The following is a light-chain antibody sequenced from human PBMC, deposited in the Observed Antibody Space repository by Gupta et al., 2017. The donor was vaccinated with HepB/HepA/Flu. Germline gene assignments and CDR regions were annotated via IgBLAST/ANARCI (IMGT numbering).Light chain of an antibody. Sequence: DIQITQSPSSLSDSVGASVTITRQACQDISNYLNWYQQKPGKAPQLLIYDTSNLDTGVPARVSGSGSGTDFTLTISRLQAEDIATYYCQQYVKLPFTLGPGTKVDIK. CDR3: QQYVKLPFT. CDR1: QDISNY. V-gene: IGKV1-33*01. J-gene: IGKJ3*01. CDR2: DTS.